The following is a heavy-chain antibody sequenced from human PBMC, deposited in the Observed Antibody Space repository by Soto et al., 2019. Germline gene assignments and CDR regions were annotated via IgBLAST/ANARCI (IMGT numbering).Heavy chain of an antibody. CDR1: GYRFTAFW. D-gene: IGHD3-10*01. CDR2: IYPGDSDT. J-gene: IGHJ4*02. Sequence: PGVSLRHSWRCSGYRFTAFWIAWVRQKPGKGLEWMGIIYPGDSDTTYGPSFQGQVTISADKSINTAYLQWSSLKASDTALYFCATLPKRIINHYYFDYWGQGTPVTVSS. CDR3: ATLPKRIINHYYFDY. V-gene: IGHV5-51*01.